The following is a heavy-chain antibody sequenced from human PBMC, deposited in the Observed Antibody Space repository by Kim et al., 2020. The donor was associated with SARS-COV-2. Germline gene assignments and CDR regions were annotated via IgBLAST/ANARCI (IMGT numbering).Heavy chain of an antibody. J-gene: IGHJ4*02. Sequence: SETLSLTCAVYGESSSDYYWSWIRQPPGKGLEWIGEINHSGSPRYNPSLGSRVTISVDTSKKQFSLRLSSLTAADTAVYYCAKDRQPYYWGQGTLSPSPQ. V-gene: IGHV4-34*01. D-gene: IGHD1-1*01. CDR2: INHSGSP. CDR3: AKDRQPYY. CDR1: GESSSDYY.